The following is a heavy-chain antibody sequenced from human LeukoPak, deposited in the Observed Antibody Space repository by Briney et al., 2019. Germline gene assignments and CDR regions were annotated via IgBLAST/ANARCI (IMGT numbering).Heavy chain of an antibody. CDR1: GYTFTGYY. J-gene: IGHJ6*03. D-gene: IGHD1-14*01. CDR3: ARDCITEKRNYYYYMDV. V-gene: IGHV1-2*02. CDR2: INPNSGGT. Sequence: ASVKVSCKASGYTFTGYYMHWVRQAPGQGLEWMGWINPNSGGTNYAQKFQGRVTMTRDTSISTAYMELSRLRSDDTAVYYCARDCITEKRNYYYYMDVWGKGTTVTVSS.